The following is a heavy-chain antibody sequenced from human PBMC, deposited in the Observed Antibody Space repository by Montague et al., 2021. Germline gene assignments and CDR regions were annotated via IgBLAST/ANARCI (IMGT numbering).Heavy chain of an antibody. CDR2: MFYGGAT. CDR1: SGSIFHAH. V-gene: IGHV4-59*08. Sequence: SDTLSLTCTVSSGSIFHAHWSWVRQPPGKGPEWLGSMFYGGATSNNPSLKSRVTMSIDTSTNQFSLKLSFVTAADTAVYYCAKQDYFVSGTSYKGFDPGGQGILVTVSS. D-gene: IGHD3-10*01. J-gene: IGHJ5*02. CDR3: AKQDYFVSGTSYKGFDP.